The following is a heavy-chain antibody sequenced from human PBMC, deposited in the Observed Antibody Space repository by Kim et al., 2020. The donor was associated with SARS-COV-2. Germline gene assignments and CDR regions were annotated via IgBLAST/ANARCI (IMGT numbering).Heavy chain of an antibody. D-gene: IGHD3-10*01. CDR2: ISYDGSNK. CDR1: GFTFSSYG. V-gene: IGHV3-30*18. Sequence: GALRLSCAASGFTFSSYGMHWVRQAPGKGLEWVAVISYDGSNKYYADSVKGRFTISRDNSKNTLYLQMNSLRAEDTAVYYCAKDLSFGGYWGQGTLVTVSS. J-gene: IGHJ4*02. CDR3: AKDLSFGGY.